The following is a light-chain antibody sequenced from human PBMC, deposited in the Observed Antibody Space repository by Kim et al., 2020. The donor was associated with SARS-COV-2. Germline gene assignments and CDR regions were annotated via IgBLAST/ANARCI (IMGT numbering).Light chain of an antibody. CDR3: QQDDILPYT. Sequence: DIQMTQSPSSLSASVGDSITITCQASQGIFTFLNWYQHRPGQPPKLLIYDASNLQTGVPSRFTGSGSGTQFTFTVSSLQPEDVATYYCQQDDILPYTFGQGTKLEIK. CDR1: QGIFTF. CDR2: DAS. J-gene: IGKJ2*01. V-gene: IGKV1-33*01.